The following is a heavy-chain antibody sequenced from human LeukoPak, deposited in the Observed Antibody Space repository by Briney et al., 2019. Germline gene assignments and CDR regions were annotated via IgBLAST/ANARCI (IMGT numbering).Heavy chain of an antibody. CDR2: INPSGGST. CDR1: GYTFTSYY. J-gene: IGHJ4*02. V-gene: IGHV1-46*01. Sequence: GASVKVSCKASGYTFTSYYMHWVRQAPGQGLEWMGIINPSGGSTSYAQKFQGRVTMTRDTSTSTVYMELSSLRSEDTVVYYCARDKSGHYYDSSGQLDYWGQGTLVTVSS. D-gene: IGHD3-22*01. CDR3: ARDKSGHYYDSSGQLDY.